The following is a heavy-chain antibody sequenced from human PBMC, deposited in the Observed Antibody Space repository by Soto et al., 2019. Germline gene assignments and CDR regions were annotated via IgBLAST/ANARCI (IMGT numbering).Heavy chain of an antibody. V-gene: IGHV3-23*01. CDR3: AKLPEIGVAGTEYFQY. D-gene: IGHD6-19*01. Sequence: DVQLLVSGGGLVQPGGSLRLSCAASGFTFRNYAMTWVRQAPGKGLEWVSAIIGSGVGTFYADSVKGRFTISREHSKKTVFLQMNNLTPEDTAVYYCAKLPEIGVAGTEYFQYWGQGTLVTVSS. J-gene: IGHJ1*01. CDR1: GFTFRNYA. CDR2: IIGSGVGT.